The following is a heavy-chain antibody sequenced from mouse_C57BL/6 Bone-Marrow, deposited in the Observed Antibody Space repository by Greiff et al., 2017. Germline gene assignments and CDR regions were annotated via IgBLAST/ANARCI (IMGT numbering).Heavy chain of an antibody. Sequence: QVQLQQSGAELARPGASVKLSCKASGYTFTSYGISWVKQRTGQGLEWIGEIYPRSGNTCYNEKFKGKATLTADKSSSTAYMELRSLTSEDSAVYFCASGGWLLYAMDYWGQGTSVTVSS. D-gene: IGHD2-3*01. CDR1: GYTFTSYG. V-gene: IGHV1-81*01. J-gene: IGHJ4*01. CDR3: ASGGWLLYAMDY. CDR2: IYPRSGNT.